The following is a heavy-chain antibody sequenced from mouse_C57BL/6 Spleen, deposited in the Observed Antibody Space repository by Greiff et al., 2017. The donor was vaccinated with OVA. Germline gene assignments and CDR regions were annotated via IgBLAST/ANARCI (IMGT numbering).Heavy chain of an antibody. CDR2: IYPRSGNT. CDR1: GYTFTSYG. V-gene: IGHV1-81*01. Sequence: VNLVESGAELARPGASVKLSCKASGYTFTSYGISWVKQRTGQGLEWIGEIYPRSGNTYYNEKFKGKATLTADKSSSTAYMELRSLTSEDSAVYFCARLETAQVLFDYWGQGTTLTVSS. J-gene: IGHJ2*01. CDR3: ARLETAQVLFDY. D-gene: IGHD3-2*02.